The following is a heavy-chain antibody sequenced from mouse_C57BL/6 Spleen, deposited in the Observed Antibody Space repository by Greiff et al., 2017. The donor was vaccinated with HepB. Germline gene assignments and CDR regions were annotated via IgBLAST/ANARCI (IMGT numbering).Heavy chain of an antibody. Sequence: EVKLMESGAELVRPGASVKLSCTASGFNIKDDYMHWVKQRPEQGLEWIGWIDPENGDTEYASKFQGKATITADTSSNTAYLQLSSLTSEDTAVYYCTSLTGDWYFDVWGTGTTVTVSS. D-gene: IGHD4-1*01. CDR1: GFNIKDDY. J-gene: IGHJ1*03. CDR2: IDPENGDT. CDR3: TSLTGDWYFDV. V-gene: IGHV14-4*01.